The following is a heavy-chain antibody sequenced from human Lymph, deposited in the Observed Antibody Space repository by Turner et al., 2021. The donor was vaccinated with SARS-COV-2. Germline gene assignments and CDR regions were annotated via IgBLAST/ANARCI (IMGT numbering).Heavy chain of an antibody. Sequence: EVQLLESGGGLVQPGGSLRLSCAASGFTFSSYAISWVRQAPGKGLEWVSGISGSGGTKHYADSVKGRFTISRDNSKNTLYLQMNSLRAEDTAVYYCAKDRFTLSSGWEDYWGQGTLVTVSS. CDR1: GFTFSSYA. V-gene: IGHV3-23*01. CDR2: ISGSGGTK. CDR3: AKDRFTLSSGWEDY. D-gene: IGHD6-19*01. J-gene: IGHJ4*02.